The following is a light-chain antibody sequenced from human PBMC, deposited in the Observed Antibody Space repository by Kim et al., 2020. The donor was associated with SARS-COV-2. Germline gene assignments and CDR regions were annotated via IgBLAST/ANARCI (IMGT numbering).Light chain of an antibody. Sequence: PGKRATLSCEASQSVSSTYLAWYQHKRGQAPRLLIYGTSSRASGIPDRFSGSGSGTDFTLTISRLEPEDFAVYYCQHYDRSPLFTFGPGTKVDIK. V-gene: IGKV3-20*01. CDR1: QSVSSTY. CDR2: GTS. CDR3: QHYDRSPLFT. J-gene: IGKJ3*01.